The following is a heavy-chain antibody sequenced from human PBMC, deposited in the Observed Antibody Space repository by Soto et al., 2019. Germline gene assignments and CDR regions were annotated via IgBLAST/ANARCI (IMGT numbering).Heavy chain of an antibody. J-gene: IGHJ6*02. V-gene: IGHV1-69*01. Sequence: QVQLVQSGAEVKKPGSSVKVSCKASGGTFSSYAISWVRQAPGQGLEWMGGIIPIFGTANYAQKFQGRVTITSGESTSTAYMALSSLRTEDTAVYYCARSWDCSSTCCYGRGLYYYGMAVWGHGTTVDVAS. CDR3: ARSWDCSSTCCYGRGLYYYGMAV. CDR1: GGTFSSYA. CDR2: IIPIFGTA. D-gene: IGHD2-2*01.